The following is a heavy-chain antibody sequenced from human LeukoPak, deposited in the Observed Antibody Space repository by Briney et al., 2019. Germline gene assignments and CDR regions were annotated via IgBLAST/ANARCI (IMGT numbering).Heavy chain of an antibody. D-gene: IGHD4-23*01. CDR2: VNRNGGTT. J-gene: IGHJ4*02. CDR1: GFTFADYG. V-gene: IGHV3-20*01. Sequence: GGSLGLSCAASGFTFADYGMSWVRQAPGKGLEWVSGVNRNGGTTSYADSVKGRFTISRDNAKNSLYLQMNSLRVEDTALYHCARGNSNFNYWGQGTLVTVSS. CDR3: ARGNSNFNY.